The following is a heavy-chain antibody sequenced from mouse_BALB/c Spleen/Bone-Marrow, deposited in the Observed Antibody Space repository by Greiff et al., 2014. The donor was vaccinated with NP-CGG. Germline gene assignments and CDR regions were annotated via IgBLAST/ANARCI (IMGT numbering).Heavy chain of an antibody. CDR1: GYTFSRYW. Sequence: QVQLKESGAELMKPGASVKISCKATGYTFSRYWIEWVKQRPGHGLEWIGEILPGSGSTNYNEKFKGRTTFTADTSSNTAYMQLSSLTSEDSAVYYCARNYGNYVWFANWGQGTLVTVSA. CDR3: ARNYGNYVWFAN. D-gene: IGHD2-1*01. J-gene: IGHJ3*01. CDR2: ILPGSGST. V-gene: IGHV1-9*01.